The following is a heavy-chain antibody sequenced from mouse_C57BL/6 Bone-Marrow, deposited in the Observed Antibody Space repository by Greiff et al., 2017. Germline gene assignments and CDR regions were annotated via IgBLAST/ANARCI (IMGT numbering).Heavy chain of an antibody. CDR3: AREGDFNCYSYDWFAY. D-gene: IGHD2-12*01. J-gene: IGHJ3*01. CDR1: GYTFTSYW. Sequence: QLQQSGAELVKPGASVKLSCKASGYTFTSYWMQWVKQRPGQGLEWIGEIDPSDSYTHYNHKFNGKATLTVNTSSSTAYMQLSSLTSADSAVYYCAREGDFNCYSYDWFAYWGQGTLVTVSA. V-gene: IGHV1-50*01. CDR2: IDPSDSYT.